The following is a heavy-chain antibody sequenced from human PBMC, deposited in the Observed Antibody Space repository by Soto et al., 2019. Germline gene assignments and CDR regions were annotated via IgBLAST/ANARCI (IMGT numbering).Heavy chain of an antibody. CDR1: GFTFSSYG. J-gene: IGHJ4*02. Sequence: SLRLSCAASGFTFSSYGMHWVRQAPGKGLEWVAVISYDGSNKYYADSVKGRFTISRDNSKNTLYLQMNSLRAEDTAVYYCAKDRAAAGRGQFDYWGQGTPVTVSS. CDR2: ISYDGSNK. CDR3: AKDRAAAGRGQFDY. V-gene: IGHV3-30*18. D-gene: IGHD6-13*01.